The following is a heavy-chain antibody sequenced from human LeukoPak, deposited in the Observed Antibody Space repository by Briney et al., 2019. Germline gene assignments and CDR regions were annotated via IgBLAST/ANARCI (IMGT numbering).Heavy chain of an antibody. Sequence: GGSLRLSCAAPGFTFSSYGMPRVRKAPGKGLDREAVIWYVGSIKYYADYVKGRFTISRDNSKNTLYLQMNSLRAEDTAVYYCARSGDIVVVPAANHYYGMDVWGKGTTVTVSS. CDR1: GFTFSSYG. D-gene: IGHD2-2*01. CDR2: IWYVGSIK. CDR3: ARSGDIVVVPAANHYYGMDV. J-gene: IGHJ6*04. V-gene: IGHV3-33*01.